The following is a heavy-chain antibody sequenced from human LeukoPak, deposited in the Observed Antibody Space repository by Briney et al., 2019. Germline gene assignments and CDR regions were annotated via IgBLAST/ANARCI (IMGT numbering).Heavy chain of an antibody. CDR2: IYTSGST. Sequence: SETLSLTCTVSGDSFSYFYWSWIRQPAGKGLEWIGRIYTSGSTNYNPSLKSRVTISVDTSKNQFSLKLSSVTAADTAVYYCARAHYYDSSGYLWGQGTLVTVSS. V-gene: IGHV4-4*07. CDR3: ARAHYYDSSGYL. J-gene: IGHJ4*02. D-gene: IGHD3-22*01. CDR1: GDSFSYFY.